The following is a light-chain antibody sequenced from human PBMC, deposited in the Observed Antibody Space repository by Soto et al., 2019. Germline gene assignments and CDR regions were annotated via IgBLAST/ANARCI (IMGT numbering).Light chain of an antibody. CDR1: SASVLTSYY. Sequence: QAVVSQVPSFSVSPGETVTLTFGLTSASVLTSYYPSWYQQTPGQAPRTLIYSTNIRSSGVPDRFSGSILGNKAALTITGAQADDESDYYCALYVGSGTVVFGGGTQLTVL. J-gene: IGLJ2*01. CDR2: STN. V-gene: IGLV8-61*01. CDR3: ALYVGSGTVV.